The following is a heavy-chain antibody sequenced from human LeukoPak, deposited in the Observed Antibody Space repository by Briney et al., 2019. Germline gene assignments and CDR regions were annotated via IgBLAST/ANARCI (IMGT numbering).Heavy chain of an antibody. J-gene: IGHJ4*02. Sequence: GGSLRLSCAASGFIFSSYGMSWVRQAPGKGLEWVSGIRGSGDSTTYADSVKGRFTVSRDNSKDTLYLQMSSLRAEDTAVYYCAKGHYDGGPYYYFDYWGQGTLVTVSS. CDR3: AKGHYDGGPYYYFDY. V-gene: IGHV3-23*01. D-gene: IGHD3-22*01. CDR2: IRGSGDST. CDR1: GFIFSSYG.